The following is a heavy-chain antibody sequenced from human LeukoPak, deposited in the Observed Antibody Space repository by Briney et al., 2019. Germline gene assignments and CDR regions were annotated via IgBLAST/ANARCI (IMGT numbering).Heavy chain of an antibody. J-gene: IGHJ4*02. V-gene: IGHV3-20*01. D-gene: IGHD4-17*01. CDR3: ARGGYGDYDLDY. Sequence: GGSLRLSCAASGFTFSSYSMSWVRQAPGKGLEWVSGINWNGGSTGYADSVKGRFTISRDNAKNSLYLQMNSLRAEDTALYHCARGGYGDYDLDYWGQGTLVTVSS. CDR2: INWNGGST. CDR1: GFTFSSYS.